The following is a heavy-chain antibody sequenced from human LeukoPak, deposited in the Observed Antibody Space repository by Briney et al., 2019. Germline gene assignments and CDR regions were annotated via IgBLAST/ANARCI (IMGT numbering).Heavy chain of an antibody. CDR2: IYSGGST. CDR3: ARDGVRAYCGGDCMDV. V-gene: IGHV3-66*01. J-gene: IGHJ6*03. D-gene: IGHD2-21*01. Sequence: HPGGSLRLSCAASGFTVSSNYMSWVRQAPGKGLEWVSVIYSGGSTYYADSVKGRFTISRDNSKNMLYLQMNSLRAEDTAVYYCARDGVRAYCGGDCMDVWGKGTTVTISS. CDR1: GFTVSSNY.